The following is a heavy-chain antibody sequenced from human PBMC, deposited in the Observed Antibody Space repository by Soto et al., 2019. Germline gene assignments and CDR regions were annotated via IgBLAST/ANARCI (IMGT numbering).Heavy chain of an antibody. CDR2: INPATGNT. CDR1: GYTFATYA. D-gene: IGHD1-1*01. CDR3: ARRYKSAGWLEP. V-gene: IGHV1-3*01. Sequence: QVQLVQSGAEVKKPGASVKVSCKASGYTFATYAIHWVRQAPGQGLEWMGWINPATGNTEYSEKFQDRVTITRDTYASTAYMELMGLRSEDTAVYYCARRYKSAGWLEPWGQGTLVTVSS. J-gene: IGHJ5*02.